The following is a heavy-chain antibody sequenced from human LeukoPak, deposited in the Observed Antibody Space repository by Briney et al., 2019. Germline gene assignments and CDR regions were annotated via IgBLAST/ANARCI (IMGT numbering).Heavy chain of an antibody. Sequence: SETLSLTCTVSGGSISSYYWSWIRQPAGKGLEWIGRIYTSGSTNYNPSLKSRVTMSVDTSKNQFSLKLSSVTAADTAVYYCARSIRLWFGELSSYFDYWGQGTLVTVSS. D-gene: IGHD3-10*01. CDR2: IYTSGST. CDR3: ARSIRLWFGELSSYFDY. CDR1: GGSISSYY. V-gene: IGHV4-4*07. J-gene: IGHJ4*02.